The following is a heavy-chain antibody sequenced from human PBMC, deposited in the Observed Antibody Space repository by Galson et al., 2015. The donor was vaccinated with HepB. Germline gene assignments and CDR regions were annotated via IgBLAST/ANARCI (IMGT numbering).Heavy chain of an antibody. CDR3: ARGGLATIGGPTFDY. V-gene: IGHV1-18*01. D-gene: IGHD5-24*01. Sequence: SVKVSCKASGYTFSRFSISWLRQAPGQGLEWMGWISGYDGNVSYAQKFQGRLTMTTDTSTSTAHMELRSLRSDDSAVYYCARGGLATIGGPTFDYWGQGTLVTVSS. J-gene: IGHJ4*02. CDR2: ISGYDGNV. CDR1: GYTFSRFS.